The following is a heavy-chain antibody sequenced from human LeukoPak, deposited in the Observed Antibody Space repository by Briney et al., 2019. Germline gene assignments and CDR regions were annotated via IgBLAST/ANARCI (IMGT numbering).Heavy chain of an antibody. CDR3: ARRIGQGSGSYYPDY. CDR1: GYSISSGYY. V-gene: IGHV4-38-2*01. J-gene: IGHJ4*02. D-gene: IGHD3-10*01. Sequence: PSETLSLTCAVSGYSISSGYYWGWIRQPPGKGLGWIGSIYRSGSTYYNPSLKSRVTISVDTSKNQFSLKLSSVTAADTAVYYCARRIGQGSGSYYPDYWGQGTLVTVSS. CDR2: IYRSGST.